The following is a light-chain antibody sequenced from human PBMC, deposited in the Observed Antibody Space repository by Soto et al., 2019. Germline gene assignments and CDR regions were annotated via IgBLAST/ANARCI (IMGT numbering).Light chain of an antibody. CDR2: DDD. CDR1: SSNIGGNS. Sequence: QSVLTQPPSVSAAPGQKVTISCSGSSSNIGGNSVSWYQQLPGTAPKLLIYDDDKRPSGIPDRFSGSKSGTSATLGITGFQTGDEADYYCGSWDSSLSAYVFATGTKVTGL. V-gene: IGLV1-51*01. CDR3: GSWDSSLSAYV. J-gene: IGLJ1*01.